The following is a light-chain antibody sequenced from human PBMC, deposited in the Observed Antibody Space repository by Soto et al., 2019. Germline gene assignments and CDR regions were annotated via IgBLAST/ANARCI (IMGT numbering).Light chain of an antibody. Sequence: IQMTQSPSTLSGSVGDRVTITCRASQTISSWLAWYQQKPGKAPKLLIYDASSSESGVPSRFSGSGSGTEFTLTIRSLKPDDFATYYCQQYNSYWTFGQGTKVEIK. J-gene: IGKJ1*01. V-gene: IGKV1-5*01. CDR1: QTISSW. CDR3: QQYNSYWT. CDR2: DAS.